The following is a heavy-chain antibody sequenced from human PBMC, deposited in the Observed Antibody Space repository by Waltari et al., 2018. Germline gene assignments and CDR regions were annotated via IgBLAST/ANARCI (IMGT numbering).Heavy chain of an antibody. V-gene: IGHV1-69*08. CDR2: INPSFGTA. CDR3: ARDRYCGGDCYSSGY. Sequence: QVQLVQSGAEVKKPGSSVKVSCKASGGTFSSYAISWVRQAPGQGLEWMGRINPSFGTANYAQKFQGRVTITADKSTSTAYMGLSSLRSEDKAVYYCARDRYCGGDCYSSGYWGQGTLVTVSS. J-gene: IGHJ4*02. CDR1: GGTFSSYA. D-gene: IGHD2-21*01.